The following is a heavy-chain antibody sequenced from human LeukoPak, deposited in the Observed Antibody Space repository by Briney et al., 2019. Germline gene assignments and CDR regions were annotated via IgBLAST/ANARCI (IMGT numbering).Heavy chain of an antibody. V-gene: IGHV3-48*01. Sequence: GGSLRLSCAASGFTFSNAWMSWVRQAPGKGLEWVSYISSSSSTIYYADSVKGRFTISRDNAKNSLYLQMNSLRAEDTAVYYCARDHLTDYDFWSGYYEAWSFPYYMDVWGKGTTVTVSS. CDR3: ARDHLTDYDFWSGYYEAWSFPYYMDV. CDR1: GFTFSNAW. D-gene: IGHD3-3*01. CDR2: ISSSSSTI. J-gene: IGHJ6*03.